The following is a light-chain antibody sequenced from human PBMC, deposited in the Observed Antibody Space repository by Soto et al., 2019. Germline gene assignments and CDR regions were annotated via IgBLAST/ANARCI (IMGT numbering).Light chain of an antibody. Sequence: DIQMTQSPSSLSASVGDRATITCRASQSISNYLNWYQQKPGKAPKLLIYAASSMQSGVPSRFSGSGSETDFTLTISSLQPDDSATYYCQQSFSPLWTFGQGTKVEV. CDR1: QSISNY. J-gene: IGKJ1*01. V-gene: IGKV1-39*01. CDR2: AAS. CDR3: QQSFSPLWT.